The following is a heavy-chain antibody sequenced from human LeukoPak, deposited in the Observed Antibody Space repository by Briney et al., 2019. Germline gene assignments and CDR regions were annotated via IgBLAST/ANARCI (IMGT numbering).Heavy chain of an antibody. CDR2: IYHSGST. Sequence: PSETLSLTCAVSGGSISSSNWWSWVRQPPGKGLEWIGEIYHSGSTNYNPSLKSRVTISVDKSKNQFSLKLSSVTAADTAVYYCARDTVGRDKKSGYYYGMDVWGKGTTVTVSS. CDR3: ARDTVGRDKKSGYYYGMDV. CDR1: GGSISSSNW. V-gene: IGHV4-4*02. D-gene: IGHD2-15*01. J-gene: IGHJ6*04.